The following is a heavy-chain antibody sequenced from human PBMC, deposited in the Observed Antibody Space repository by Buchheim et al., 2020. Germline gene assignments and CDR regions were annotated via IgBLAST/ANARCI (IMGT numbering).Heavy chain of an antibody. J-gene: IGHJ4*02. Sequence: QVQLVESGGGVVQPGRSLRLSCAASGFTFSSYGMHWVRQAPGKGLEWVAVISYDGSNKYYADSGKGRFTIPRDNSKNTLYMQMNSLRAEDTAVYYCAKDARLRYFDWFFDYWGQGTL. D-gene: IGHD3-9*01. CDR3: AKDARLRYFDWFFDY. CDR2: ISYDGSNK. CDR1: GFTFSSYG. V-gene: IGHV3-30*18.